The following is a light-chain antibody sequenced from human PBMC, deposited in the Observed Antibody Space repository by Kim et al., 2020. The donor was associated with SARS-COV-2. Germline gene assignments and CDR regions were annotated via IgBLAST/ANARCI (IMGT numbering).Light chain of an antibody. CDR3: QQRNNWPPAVT. Sequence: PGDSAPLPCRASQSISVSVGWYQHNPGQAPRLLIYDASNRATGIPDRFSGSGSGTDFTLTISSLEPEDFAIYYCQQRNNWPPAVTFGGGTKVDIK. CDR2: DAS. J-gene: IGKJ4*01. CDR1: QSISVS. V-gene: IGKV3-11*01.